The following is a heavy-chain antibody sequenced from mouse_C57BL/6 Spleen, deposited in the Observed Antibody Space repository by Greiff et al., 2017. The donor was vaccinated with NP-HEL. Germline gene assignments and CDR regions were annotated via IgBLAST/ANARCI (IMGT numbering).Heavy chain of an antibody. Sequence: EVQGVESGGDLVKPGGSLKLSCAASGFTFSSYGMSWVRQTPDKRLEWVATISSGGSYTYYPDSVKGRFTISGDNATNTPYLQMSSLKSEDTAMYYYARVKDSSGYFAWFAYWGQGTLLTVSA. J-gene: IGHJ3*01. CDR2: ISSGGSYT. V-gene: IGHV5-6*01. CDR3: ARVKDSSGYFAWFAY. D-gene: IGHD3-2*02. CDR1: GFTFSSYG.